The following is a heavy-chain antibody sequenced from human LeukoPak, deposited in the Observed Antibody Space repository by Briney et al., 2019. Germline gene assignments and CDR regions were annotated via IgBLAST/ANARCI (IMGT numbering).Heavy chain of an antibody. CDR2: IYTSGST. Sequence: PSETLSLTCTVSGGSISSYYWSWIRQPPGKGLEWIGYIYTSGSTNYSPSLKSRVTISVDTSKKQFSLKLRSVTAADTAVYYRARTQGINRGANYMDVWGKGTTVTVSS. V-gene: IGHV4-4*09. D-gene: IGHD1-26*01. CDR1: GGSISSYY. J-gene: IGHJ6*03. CDR3: ARTQGINRGANYMDV.